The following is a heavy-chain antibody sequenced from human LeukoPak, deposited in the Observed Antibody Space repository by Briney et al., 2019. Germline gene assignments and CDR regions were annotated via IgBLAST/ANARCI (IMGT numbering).Heavy chain of an antibody. CDR1: GFTFSSFN. D-gene: IGHD3-3*01. V-gene: IGHV3-21*06. CDR2: ISGDNSDI. J-gene: IGHJ6*03. Sequence: GGSLRLSCAASGFTFSSFNMNWVRQAPGKGLEWVSGISGDNSDIYYADSVKGRFTISRDNAKNSLYLQMNSLRAEDTAVYYCARDEDDFWSYYYMDVWGKGTTVTVSS. CDR3: ARDEDDFWSYYYMDV.